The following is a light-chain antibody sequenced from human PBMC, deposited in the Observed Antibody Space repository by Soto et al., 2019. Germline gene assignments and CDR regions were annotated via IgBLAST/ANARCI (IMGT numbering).Light chain of an antibody. CDR3: QQRLKWPLT. V-gene: IGKV3-11*01. J-gene: IGKJ4*01. CDR1: ESISSQ. Sequence: EIVLTQSPATLSLSPGERATLSCRASESISSQLAWYQQKPGQAPRRLISDASNRVTGIPARFSGSGSGTDFTLTIGSLEPEDFAVYYCQQRLKWPLTFGGGTKVEIK. CDR2: DAS.